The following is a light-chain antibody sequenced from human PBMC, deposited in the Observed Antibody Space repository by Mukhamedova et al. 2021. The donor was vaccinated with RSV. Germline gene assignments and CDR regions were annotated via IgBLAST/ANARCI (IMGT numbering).Light chain of an antibody. CDR1: DVGRYDC. V-gene: IGLV2-23*02. CDR3: CLYGGFITYV. Sequence: DVGRYDCVSWYQHHPGKAPKLMIYNVTERPSGVSSRFSGSKSGNTASLTISVLQAEDEAAFCCCLYGGFITYVFGTGTKVAIL. J-gene: IGLJ1*01. CDR2: NVT.